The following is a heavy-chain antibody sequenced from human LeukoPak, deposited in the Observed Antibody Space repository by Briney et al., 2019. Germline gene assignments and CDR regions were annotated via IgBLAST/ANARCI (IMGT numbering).Heavy chain of an antibody. V-gene: IGHV5-51*01. CDR2: IYPGDSDT. CDR3: ARRVVNNRNWYFNL. Sequence: GESLKISCKGSGYRFTNNWIGWVRQMPGKGLEWMGIIYPGDSDTKYSPSFQGQVTISADKSINIAYLQWSSLKASGTAMYYCARRVVNNRNWYFNLWGRGTLVTVSS. D-gene: IGHD4-23*01. CDR1: GYRFTNNW. J-gene: IGHJ2*01.